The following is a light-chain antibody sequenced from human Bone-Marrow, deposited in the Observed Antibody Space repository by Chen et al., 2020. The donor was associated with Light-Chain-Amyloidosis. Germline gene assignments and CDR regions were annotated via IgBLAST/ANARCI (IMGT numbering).Light chain of an antibody. CDR3: QVWDRSSDRPV. CDR1: NIGSTS. CDR2: DDS. V-gene: IGLV3-21*02. J-gene: IGLJ3*02. Sequence: SYVLTQPPSVSGAPGQTVTIACGGNNIGSTSVHWYQQTPGQAPPLAVYDDSDRPSGIPERLSGSNSGNTATLTISRVEAGDEADYYCQVWDRSSDRPVFGGGTKLTVL.